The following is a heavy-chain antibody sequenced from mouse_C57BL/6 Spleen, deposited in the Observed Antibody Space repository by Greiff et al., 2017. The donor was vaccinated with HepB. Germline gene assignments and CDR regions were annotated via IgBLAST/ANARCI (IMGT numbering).Heavy chain of an antibody. CDR1: GYAFSSSW. J-gene: IGHJ1*03. V-gene: IGHV1-82*01. CDR3: ARGRLLQYFDV. D-gene: IGHD2-3*01. Sequence: QVQLKQSGPELVKPGASVKISCKASGYAFSSSWMNWVKQRPGKGLEWIGRIYPGDGDTNYNGKFKGKATLTADKSSSTAYMQLSSLTSEDSAVYFCARGRLLQYFDVWGTGTTVTVSS. CDR2: IYPGDGDT.